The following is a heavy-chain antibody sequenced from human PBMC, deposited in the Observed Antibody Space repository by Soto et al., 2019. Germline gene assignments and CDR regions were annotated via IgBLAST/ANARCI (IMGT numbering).Heavy chain of an antibody. CDR3: AKRPRDPQGVWGAFDI. J-gene: IGHJ3*02. D-gene: IGHD6-6*01. Sequence: EVQLLESGGGLVQPGGSLRLSCAASGFTFSSYAMSWVRQAPGKGLEWVSAISGSGGSTYYADSVKGRFTISRDNSKNTLYLQMNSLRAEDTAVYYCAKRPRDPQGVWGAFDIWGQGTMVTVSS. CDR1: GFTFSSYA. CDR2: ISGSGGST. V-gene: IGHV3-23*01.